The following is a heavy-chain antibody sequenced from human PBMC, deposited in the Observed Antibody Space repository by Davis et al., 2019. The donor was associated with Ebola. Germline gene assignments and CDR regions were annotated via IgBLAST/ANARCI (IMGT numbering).Heavy chain of an antibody. V-gene: IGHV1-2*06. CDR2: INPSSGGT. D-gene: IGHD5-12*01. CDR1: GYTFTRYY. J-gene: IGHJ3*02. CDR3: TTPGGQDSGYDVFDI. Sequence: ASVKVSCKASGYTFTRYYMHWVRQAPGQGLEWMGRINPSSGGTHDAQKFQGRVTMTRDTSISTAYMELSRMRSDDTAIYYCTTPGGQDSGYDVFDIWGQGTMVTVSS.